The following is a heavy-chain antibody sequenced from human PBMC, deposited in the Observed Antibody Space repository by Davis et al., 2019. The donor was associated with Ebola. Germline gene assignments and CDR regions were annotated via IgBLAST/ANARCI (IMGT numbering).Heavy chain of an antibody. CDR1: GGSISSNNW. J-gene: IGHJ4*02. CDR2: IYYSDSGST. CDR3: ARASQEFGELLFHSYFDY. Sequence: PGGSLRLSCTVSGGSISSNNWWPWARQPPGKGPEWIGYIYYSDSGSTNYNPSLKSQVTISVDTSRNKVSLKLRSVTAADPAVYYCARASQEFGELLFHSYFDYWGQGTLVTVSS. V-gene: IGHV4-4*02. D-gene: IGHD3-10*01.